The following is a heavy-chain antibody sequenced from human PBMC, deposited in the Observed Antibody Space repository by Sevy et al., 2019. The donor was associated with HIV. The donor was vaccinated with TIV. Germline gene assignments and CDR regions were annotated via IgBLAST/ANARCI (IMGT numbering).Heavy chain of an antibody. Sequence: GGSLRLSCAASGFTLSTYEMNWVRQAPGKGLEWVSYITSSGSTLYSADSVKGRFTISRDTAKNSLYLQMNSLRAEDTAVYYCARGPEHYDSGDWFDPWGQGTLVTVSS. J-gene: IGHJ5*02. CDR2: ITSSGSTL. V-gene: IGHV3-48*03. D-gene: IGHD3-22*01. CDR3: ARGPEHYDSGDWFDP. CDR1: GFTLSTYE.